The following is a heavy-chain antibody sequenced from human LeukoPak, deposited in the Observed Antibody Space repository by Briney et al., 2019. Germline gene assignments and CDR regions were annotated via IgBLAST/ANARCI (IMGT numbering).Heavy chain of an antibody. D-gene: IGHD3-3*01. CDR1: GGSISSSSYY. V-gene: IGHV4-39*01. Sequence: PSETLSLTCTVSGGSISSSSYYWGWLRQPPGKGLEWIGSIYYSGSTYYNPSLKSRVTISVDTSKNQFSLKLSSVTAADTAVYYCARQEADFWSGYGDYWGQGTLVTVSS. CDR3: ARQEADFWSGYGDY. J-gene: IGHJ4*02. CDR2: IYYSGST.